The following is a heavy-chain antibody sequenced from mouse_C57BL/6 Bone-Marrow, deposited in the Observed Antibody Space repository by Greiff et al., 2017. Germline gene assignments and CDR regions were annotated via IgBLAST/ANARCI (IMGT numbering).Heavy chain of an antibody. J-gene: IGHJ3*01. Sequence: VQLQQSVAELVRPGASVKLSCTASGFTFKNTYMHWVKQRPEQGLEWIGRIGPANGNTKYAPKFQGKATITADTSSNTAYLQLSSLTSEDTAIYYCARGRFSYWGQGTLVTVSA. CDR1: GFTFKNTY. V-gene: IGHV14-3*01. D-gene: IGHD3-3*01. CDR2: IGPANGNT. CDR3: ARGRFSY.